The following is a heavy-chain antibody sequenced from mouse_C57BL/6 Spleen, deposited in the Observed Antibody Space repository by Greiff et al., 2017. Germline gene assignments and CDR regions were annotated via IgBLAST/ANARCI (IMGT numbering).Heavy chain of an antibody. J-gene: IGHJ3*01. Sequence: EVQLQQSGPVLVKPGASVKMSCKASGYTFTDYTMNWVKQSHGKSLEWIGVINPYNGGTSYNQNFKGKATLTVDKSSSTAYMELNSLTSEDSAVYYGAVGELGWFAYWGQGTLVTVSA. V-gene: IGHV1-19*01. CDR2: INPYNGGT. CDR3: AVGELGWFAY. CDR1: GYTFTDYT.